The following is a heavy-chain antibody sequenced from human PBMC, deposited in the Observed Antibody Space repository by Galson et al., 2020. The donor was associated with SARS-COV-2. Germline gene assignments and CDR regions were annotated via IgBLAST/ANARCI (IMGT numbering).Heavy chain of an antibody. CDR1: GFIFSSFE. CDR3: ARDNTYGYSGFDY. D-gene: IGHD3-22*01. J-gene: IGHJ4*02. Sequence: GESLKISCAASGFIFSSFEMNWVRQAPGKGLEWLSYISSTGSVTHYADSVEGRFTVSRDNAKNSLYLQMNSLSAEDMALYYCARDNTYGYSGFDYWGPGTLVTVSS. V-gene: IGHV3-48*03. CDR2: ISSTGSVT.